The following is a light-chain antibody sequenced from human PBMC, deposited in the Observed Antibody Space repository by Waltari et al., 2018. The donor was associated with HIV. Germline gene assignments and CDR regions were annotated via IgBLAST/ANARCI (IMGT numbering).Light chain of an antibody. CDR2: EVS. J-gene: IGLJ3*02. CDR1: SSDAGGYKY. Sequence: QSALTQPASVSGSPGQSITISCTGTSSDAGGYKYVSWYLQQPGKAPKLLISEVSNRPSGVSNRFSGSKSGNTASLTISGLQAEDEADYYCSSYTTSSTWVFGGGTKLTVL. V-gene: IGLV2-14*01. CDR3: SSYTTSSTWV.